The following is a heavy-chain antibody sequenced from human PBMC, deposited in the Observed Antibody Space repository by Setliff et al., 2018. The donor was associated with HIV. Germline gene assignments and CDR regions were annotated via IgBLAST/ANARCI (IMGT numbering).Heavy chain of an antibody. CDR1: GGSISSSNYF. J-gene: IGHJ6*03. V-gene: IGHV4-39*02. CDR2: IYHSGNT. Sequence: PSETLSLTCSVSGGSISSSNYFWDWIRQAPGKGLEWMGSIYHSGNTYYNPSLKSRVSISVDTSKRQFSLKLSSVTAADTAVYYCARDGPLEGSYRYYYYYMDVWGKGTTVTVSS. CDR3: ARDGPLEGSYRYYYYYMDV. D-gene: IGHD3-10*01.